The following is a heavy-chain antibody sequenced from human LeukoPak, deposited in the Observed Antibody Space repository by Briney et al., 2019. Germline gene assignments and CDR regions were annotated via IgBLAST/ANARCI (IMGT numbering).Heavy chain of an antibody. J-gene: IGHJ6*02. CDR3: ARDRGYCSSTSCSYYGMDV. CDR1: GGSVSSGSYY. Sequence: SETLSLTCTVSGGSVSSGSYYWSWIRQPPGKGLEWIGYIYYSGSTNYNPSLKSRVTISVDTSKNQFSLKLSSVTAADTAVYCCARDRGYCSSTSCSYYGMDVWGQGTTVTVSS. CDR2: IYYSGST. D-gene: IGHD2-2*01. V-gene: IGHV4-61*01.